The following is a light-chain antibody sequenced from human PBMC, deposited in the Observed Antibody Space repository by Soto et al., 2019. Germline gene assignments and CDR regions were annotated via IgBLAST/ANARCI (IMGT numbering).Light chain of an antibody. CDR1: SSDVGGYNF. Sequence: QSALTQPPSASGSPGQSVTISCTGTSSDVGGYNFVSWYQQHPGKAPKLMIYEVSERHSGVPDRFSGSKSGNTASLTVSGLQVEDEAEYYCSSYAGSNIVVFGGGNKLTVL. CDR2: EVS. V-gene: IGLV2-8*01. CDR3: SSYAGSNIVV. J-gene: IGLJ2*01.